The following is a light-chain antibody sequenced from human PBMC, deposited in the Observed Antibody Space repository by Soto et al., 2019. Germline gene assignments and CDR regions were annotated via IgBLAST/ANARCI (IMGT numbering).Light chain of an antibody. V-gene: IGKV3-20*01. J-gene: IGKJ4*01. CDR1: QSISSGF. CDR2: GAS. Sequence: EVVLTQSPGTLSLSPGERATLSCRASQSISSGFLAWYQQKPGQAPRLLIYGASSRATGIPDRFSGSGSGTVFTLTISRLRPEDLAVYYCPLLTFGGGAQVEIK. CDR3: PLLT.